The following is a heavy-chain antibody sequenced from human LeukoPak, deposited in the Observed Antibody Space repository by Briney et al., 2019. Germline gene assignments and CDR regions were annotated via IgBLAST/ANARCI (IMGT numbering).Heavy chain of an antibody. Sequence: GGSLRLSCAASGFTFSTSWMHWVRQVPGKGLVWVSRINPDGSITNYADSVKGRFTISRDNANNMLYLLMNSLRVDDTAVYYCVRALLGTSNYWGQGTLVTVSS. V-gene: IGHV3-74*01. CDR2: INPDGSIT. CDR3: VRALLGTSNY. J-gene: IGHJ4*02. CDR1: GFTFSTSW. D-gene: IGHD7-27*01.